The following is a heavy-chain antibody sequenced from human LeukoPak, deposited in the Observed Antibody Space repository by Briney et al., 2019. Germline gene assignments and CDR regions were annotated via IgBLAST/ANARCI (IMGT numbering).Heavy chain of an antibody. CDR2: ISGSGGGT. V-gene: IGHV3-23*01. CDR3: AKRGVVIRVILVGFHKEAYYFDS. CDR1: GITLSNYG. D-gene: IGHD3-22*01. Sequence: PGGSLRLSCAVSGITLSNYGMSWVRQAPGKGLEWVAGISGSGGGTNYADSVKGRFTISRDNPKNTLYLQMNSLRAGDTAVYFCAKRGVVIRVILVGFHKEAYYFDSWGQGALVTVSS. J-gene: IGHJ4*02.